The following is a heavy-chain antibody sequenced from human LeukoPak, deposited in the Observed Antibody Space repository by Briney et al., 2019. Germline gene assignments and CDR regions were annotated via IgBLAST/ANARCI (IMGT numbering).Heavy chain of an antibody. Sequence: SETLSLTCTVSGGSISSYYWSWIRQPPGKGLEWIGYIYTSGSTNYNPSLKSRVTISVDTSKNQFSLKLSSVTAADTAVYYCARHFDWNYGWFDPWSQGTLVTVSS. D-gene: IGHD1-7*01. CDR3: ARHFDWNYGWFDP. CDR2: IYTSGST. J-gene: IGHJ5*02. V-gene: IGHV4-4*09. CDR1: GGSISSYY.